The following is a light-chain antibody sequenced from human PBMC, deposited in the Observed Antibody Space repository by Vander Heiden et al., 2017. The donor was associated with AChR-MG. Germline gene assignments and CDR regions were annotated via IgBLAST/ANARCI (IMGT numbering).Light chain of an antibody. V-gene: IGLV2-23*02. J-gene: IGLJ3*02. CDR3: CSYAGSGTLV. CDR1: SSDVGNYNL. Sequence: QSALTQPASVSGSPGQSITISCTGTSSDVGNYNLVSWSQHHPGKAPKLMISEVSKRPSGVSNRFSGSKSGNTASLTISGLQAEDEADYYCCSYAGSGTLVFGGGTKLIVL. CDR2: EVS.